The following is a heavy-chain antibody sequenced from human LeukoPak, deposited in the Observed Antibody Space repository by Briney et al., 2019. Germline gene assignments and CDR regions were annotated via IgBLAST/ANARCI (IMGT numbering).Heavy chain of an antibody. J-gene: IGHJ4*02. V-gene: IGHV4-31*03. D-gene: IGHD4-17*01. CDR3: ARSAGRDYGVHY. CDR1: GGSISSGGYY. CDR2: IYYSGST. Sequence: SQTLSLTCTVSGGSISSGGYYWSWIRQHPGKGLEWIGYIYYSGSTYYNPSLKSRVTISVDTSKNQFSLNLSSVTAADTAVYHCARSAGRDYGVHYWGQGTLVTVSS.